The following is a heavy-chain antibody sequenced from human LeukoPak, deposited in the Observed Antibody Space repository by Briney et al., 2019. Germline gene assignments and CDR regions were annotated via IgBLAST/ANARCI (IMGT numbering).Heavy chain of an antibody. Sequence: GSLRLSCAASGFTFSNYEMNWVRQAPGKGLEWVANIKQDGSEKYYVDSVKGRFTISRDNAKNSLYLQMNSLRAEDTAVYYCARTRPDRNWFDPWGQGTLVTVSS. CDR3: ARTRPDRNWFDP. CDR2: IKQDGSEK. V-gene: IGHV3-7*01. J-gene: IGHJ5*02. CDR1: GFTFSNYE.